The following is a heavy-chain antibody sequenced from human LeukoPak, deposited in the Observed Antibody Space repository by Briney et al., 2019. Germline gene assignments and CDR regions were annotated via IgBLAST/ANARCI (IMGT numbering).Heavy chain of an antibody. CDR3: ARDRGYGYGFFNY. CDR1: GFTVRSIY. Sequence: GGSLRLSCAASGFTVRSIYMTWVRQAPGKGLEWVSSFYSGGSSYYADSVKGRFIISRDSSTDTLYLQMNSLRVEDTAVYFCARDRGYGYGFFNYWGQGTLVTVSS. J-gene: IGHJ4*02. CDR2: FYSGGSS. D-gene: IGHD5-18*01. V-gene: IGHV3-53*01.